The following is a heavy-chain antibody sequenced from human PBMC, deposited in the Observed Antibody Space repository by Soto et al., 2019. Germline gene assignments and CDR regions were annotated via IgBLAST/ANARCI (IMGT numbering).Heavy chain of an antibody. CDR3: ARGGGVGVAGSAAFDM. Sequence: QLHLVQSGAVVKKPGASVTVSCSASGYPVTAYYMHWVRQAPGRGLEWMGGINPATGAAKYTQTFPGRVTVTRDTSKSTVFMELSGLTSEDTAVFYCARGGGVGVAGSAAFDMWGQGTLVTVSS. V-gene: IGHV1-2*02. D-gene: IGHD3-3*01. CDR2: INPATGAA. J-gene: IGHJ3*02. CDR1: GYPVTAYY.